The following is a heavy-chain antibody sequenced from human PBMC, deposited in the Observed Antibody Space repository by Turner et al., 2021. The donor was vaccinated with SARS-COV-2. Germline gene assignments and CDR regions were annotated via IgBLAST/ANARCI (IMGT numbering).Heavy chain of an antibody. J-gene: IGHJ4*02. CDR3: AVLDSSVLVVADY. Sequence: QVQLVQSGAEVKKPGATVKVSCKTSGYTFTDYYVHWVRQAPGQGLGWMGWINPNSGGTNYAQKFQGRVHMTRDTSISTAYMELSRLRSDDTAVYYCAVLDSSVLVVADYWGQGTLVTVSS. V-gene: IGHV1-2*02. D-gene: IGHD3-22*01. CDR1: GYTFTDYY. CDR2: INPNSGGT.